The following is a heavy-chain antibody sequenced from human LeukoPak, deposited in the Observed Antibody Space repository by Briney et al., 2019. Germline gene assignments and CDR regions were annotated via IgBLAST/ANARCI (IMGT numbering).Heavy chain of an antibody. CDR1: GGCISSANYY. D-gene: IGHD2-21*01. J-gene: IGHJ5*02. Sequence: PSQTLSLTCTVSGGCISSANYYWSGIRQPPGKGLEWIGYINYSESAFYNPSLGSRIIISVDTSKNQISLKVTSVTAADSAVYYCARKSRMWSNRLDPWGQGTLVTVSS. V-gene: IGHV4-30-4*01. CDR2: INYSESA. CDR3: ARKSRMWSNRLDP.